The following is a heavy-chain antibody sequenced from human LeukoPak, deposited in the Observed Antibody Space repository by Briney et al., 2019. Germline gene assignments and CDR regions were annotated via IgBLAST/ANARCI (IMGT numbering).Heavy chain of an antibody. J-gene: IGHJ5*02. CDR3: ARDGRKHTVVVTASGPNWFDP. V-gene: IGHV4-39*07. CDR1: GGSISSSSYY. Sequence: SETLSLTCTVSGGSISSSSYYWGWIRQPPGKGLEWIGSIYYSGSTYYNPSLKSRVTISVDTSKNQFSLKLSSVTAADTAAYYCARDGRKHTVVVTASGPNWFDPWGQGTLVTVSS. D-gene: IGHD2-21*02. CDR2: IYYSGST.